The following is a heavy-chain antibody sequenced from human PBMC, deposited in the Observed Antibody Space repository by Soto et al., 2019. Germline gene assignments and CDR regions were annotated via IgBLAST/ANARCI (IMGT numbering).Heavy chain of an antibody. CDR3: AKGIVVVAAHFDY. CDR1: GFTFSSYA. V-gene: IGHV3-23*01. D-gene: IGHD2-15*01. Sequence: GGSLRLSCAASGFTFSSYAMSWVRQAPGKGLEWVSGVRGSGGSTNYADSVKGRFTISRDNSKNTLYLQMNSLRAEDTAVYYCAKGIVVVAAHFDYWGQGTLVTVSS. CDR2: VRGSGGST. J-gene: IGHJ4*02.